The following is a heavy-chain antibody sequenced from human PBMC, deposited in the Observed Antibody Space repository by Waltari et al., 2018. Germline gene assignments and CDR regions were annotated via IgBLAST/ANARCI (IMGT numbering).Heavy chain of an antibody. J-gene: IGHJ4*02. CDR2: IIPIIGIA. CDR1: GGTFSSYT. V-gene: IGHV1-69*08. D-gene: IGHD3-22*01. CDR3: ARDDYYDSSGYSY. Sequence: QVQLVQSGAEVKKPGSSVKVSCKASGGTFSSYTISWVRQAPGQGLEWMGRIIPIIGIANYAQKFQGRVTMTADKSTSTAYMELSSLRSEDTAVYYCARDDYYDSSGYSYWGQGTLVTVSS.